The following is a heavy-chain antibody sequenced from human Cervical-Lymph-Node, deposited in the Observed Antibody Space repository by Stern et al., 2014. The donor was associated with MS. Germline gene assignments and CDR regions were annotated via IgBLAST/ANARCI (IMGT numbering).Heavy chain of an antibody. Sequence: QVQLVQSGSELKKPGASAKVSCKASGYTFTRYSMIWVRQAPGQGLEWMGWINTQTGDSAYAQGFTGRFVFSLDTSVSTSFLQISSLKAEDTAVYYCAVVGTESFDSWGQGTLVTVSS. D-gene: IGHD6-13*01. CDR3: AVVGTESFDS. J-gene: IGHJ4*02. CDR1: GYTFTRYS. CDR2: INTQTGDS. V-gene: IGHV7-4-1*02.